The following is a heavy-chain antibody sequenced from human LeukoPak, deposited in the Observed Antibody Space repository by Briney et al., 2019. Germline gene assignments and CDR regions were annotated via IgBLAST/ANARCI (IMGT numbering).Heavy chain of an antibody. D-gene: IGHD3-22*01. CDR2: INHSGST. V-gene: IGHV4-34*01. J-gene: IGHJ3*02. CDR3: ARGGYYDSTDAFDI. Sequence: SETLSLTCAVYGGSFSGYYWSWIRQPPGKGLEWIGEINHSGSTNYNPSLKSRVTISVDRSKNQFSLKLSSVTAADTAVYYCARGGYYDSTDAFDIWGQGTMVTVSS. CDR1: GGSFSGYY.